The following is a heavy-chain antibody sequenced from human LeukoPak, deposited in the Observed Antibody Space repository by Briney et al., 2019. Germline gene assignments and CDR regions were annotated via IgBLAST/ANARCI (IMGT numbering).Heavy chain of an antibody. J-gene: IGHJ4*02. CDR3: ARVYTGNRWHFDY. D-gene: IGHD2-2*02. Sequence: GGSLRLSCASSGFTFSTYWMSWVRQGPGKGLECVANIKGDGSEKYYVDSVKGRFTIFRDDAKCSLYLQMNSLRAEDTGVYFCARVYTGNRWHFDYWGQGTLVSVSS. V-gene: IGHV3-7*03. CDR2: IKGDGSEK. CDR1: GFTFSTYW.